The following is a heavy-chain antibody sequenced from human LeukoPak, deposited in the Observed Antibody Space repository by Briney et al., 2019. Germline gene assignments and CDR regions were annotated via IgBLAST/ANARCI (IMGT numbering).Heavy chain of an antibody. CDR2: ITGSGDNT. Sequence: PGGSLRLSCAASGFTFSDSGMSWVRQAPGKGLEWVSAITGSGDNTYYADSVKGRFTISRDSSKNTLYLQMSSLRAEDTAVYYCAKMGGYFDYWGQGTLVTVSS. CDR1: GFTFSDSG. J-gene: IGHJ4*02. D-gene: IGHD3-16*01. CDR3: AKMGGYFDY. V-gene: IGHV3-23*01.